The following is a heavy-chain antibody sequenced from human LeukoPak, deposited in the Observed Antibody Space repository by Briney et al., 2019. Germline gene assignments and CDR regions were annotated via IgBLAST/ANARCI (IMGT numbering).Heavy chain of an antibody. CDR1: GYTFTSYA. J-gene: IGHJ4*02. CDR2: INAGNGNT. V-gene: IGHV1-3*01. Sequence: ASVKVSCKASGYTFTSYAMHWVRQAPGQRLEWMGWINAGNGNTKYSQKFQGRVTITRDTSASTAYMELSSLRSEDTAVYYCARSREAGTSFSYFDYWGQGTLVTVSS. D-gene: IGHD6-19*01. CDR3: ARSREAGTSFSYFDY.